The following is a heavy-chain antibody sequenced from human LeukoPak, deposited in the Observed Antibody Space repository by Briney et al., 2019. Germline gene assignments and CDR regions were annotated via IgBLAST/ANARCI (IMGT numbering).Heavy chain of an antibody. CDR3: ARGPVSYGYYIDY. CDR1: GGSISSYY. Sequence: SETLSLTCTVSGGSISSYYWSWIRQPPGKGLEWIGYIYYSGSTNYNPSLKSRVTISVDTSKNQFSLKLSSVTAADTAVYYCARGPVSYGYYIDYWGQGTLVTVSS. D-gene: IGHD5-18*01. J-gene: IGHJ4*02. CDR2: IYYSGST. V-gene: IGHV4-59*12.